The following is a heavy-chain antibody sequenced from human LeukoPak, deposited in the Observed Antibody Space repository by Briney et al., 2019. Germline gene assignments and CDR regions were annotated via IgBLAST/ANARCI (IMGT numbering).Heavy chain of an antibody. V-gene: IGHV1-2*02. J-gene: IGHJ4*02. D-gene: IGHD1-20*01. CDR3: ARVRVVGLALYNWNDEFDY. CDR1: GYTFTGYY. Sequence: ASVKVSCKASGYTFTGYYMHWVRQAPGQGLEWMGWINPNSGGTNYAQKFQGRVTMTRDTSISTAYMELSRLRSDDTAVYYCARVRVVGLALYNWNDEFDYWGQGTLVTVSS. CDR2: INPNSGGT.